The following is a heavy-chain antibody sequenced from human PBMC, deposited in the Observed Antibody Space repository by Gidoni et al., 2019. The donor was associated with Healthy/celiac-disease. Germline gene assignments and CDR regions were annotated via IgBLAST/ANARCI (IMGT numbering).Heavy chain of an antibody. V-gene: IGHV4-34*01. CDR1: GGSFSGYY. CDR3: ARVVAAAFDP. J-gene: IGHJ5*02. Sequence: QVQLQQWGAGLLKPSETLSLTCAVSGGSFSGYYWSWIRQPPGTGLEWIGKINHSGSTNYNPSLKSRVTISVDTSKNQFSLKLSSVTAADTAVYYCARVVAAAFDPWGQGTLVTVSS. CDR2: INHSGST. D-gene: IGHD2-15*01.